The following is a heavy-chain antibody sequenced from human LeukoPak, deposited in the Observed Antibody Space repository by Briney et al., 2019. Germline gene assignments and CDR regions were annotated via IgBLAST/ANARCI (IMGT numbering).Heavy chain of an antibody. J-gene: IGHJ4*02. CDR3: ARIGGTYSLDY. Sequence: GGSLRLSCAASGFTFSSYSMNWVRQAPGKGLQWVGRTSNKANSYTTEYAASVKGRFTISRDDSKNSLYLQMNSLKTEDTAVYYCARIGGTYSLDYWGQGTLVTVSS. V-gene: IGHV3-72*01. CDR2: TSNKANSYTT. D-gene: IGHD1-26*01. CDR1: GFTFSSYS.